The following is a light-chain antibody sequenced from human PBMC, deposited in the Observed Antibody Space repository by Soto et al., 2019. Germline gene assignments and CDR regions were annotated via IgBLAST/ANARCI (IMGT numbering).Light chain of an antibody. J-gene: IGKJ1*01. V-gene: IGKV3-15*01. CDR1: QSVSSN. Sequence: EIGMTKSTAILSVSPGERATLSCRASQSVSSNLAWYQQKPGQAPRLLINGASTRATGVPARFSGSGSGTEFTLTISSLQSEDFAVYYCQQYNNWPRTFGQGTKVDIK. CDR2: GAS. CDR3: QQYNNWPRT.